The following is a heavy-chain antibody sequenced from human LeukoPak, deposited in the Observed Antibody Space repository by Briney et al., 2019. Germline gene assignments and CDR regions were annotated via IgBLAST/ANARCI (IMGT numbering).Heavy chain of an antibody. Sequence: ASVKVSCKASGYTFTDYYIHWVRQAPGQGLEWMGIINPSGWSTSYAQKFQVRGTMTRDRSTIKVYMWPSGLRSEAPAVYYCAYDSSGYYYFDYWGQGTLVTVSS. CDR3: AYDSSGYYYFDY. CDR2: INPSGWST. CDR1: GYTFTDYY. J-gene: IGHJ4*02. V-gene: IGHV1-46*01. D-gene: IGHD3-22*01.